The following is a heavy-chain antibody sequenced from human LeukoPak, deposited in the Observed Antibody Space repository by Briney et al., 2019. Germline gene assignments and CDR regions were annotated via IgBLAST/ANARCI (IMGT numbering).Heavy chain of an antibody. Sequence: GESLKISCRGSGYSFTTYWIGWVRQMPGKGLEWMGIIYPGDSDTRYSSSFHGQVTISADKSISTAYLQWSSLKASDTAMYYCARTYCGGDCYYSYFDYWGQGTLVTVSS. CDR1: GYSFTTYW. D-gene: IGHD2-21*02. J-gene: IGHJ4*02. V-gene: IGHV5-51*01. CDR2: IYPGDSDT. CDR3: ARTYCGGDCYYSYFDY.